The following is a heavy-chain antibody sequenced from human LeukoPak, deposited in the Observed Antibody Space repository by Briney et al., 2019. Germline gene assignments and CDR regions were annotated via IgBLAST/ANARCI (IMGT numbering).Heavy chain of an antibody. CDR3: AKLRVLSSGSYYLVHDDY. D-gene: IGHD1-26*01. J-gene: IGHJ4*02. V-gene: IGHV3-30*18. Sequence: GGSLRLSCAASGFTFSSYGMHWVRQAPGKGLEWVAVISYDGSNKYYADSVKGRFTISRDNSKNTLYLQMNSLRAEDTAVYYCAKLRVLSSGSYYLVHDDYWGQGTLVTVSS. CDR1: GFTFSSYG. CDR2: ISYDGSNK.